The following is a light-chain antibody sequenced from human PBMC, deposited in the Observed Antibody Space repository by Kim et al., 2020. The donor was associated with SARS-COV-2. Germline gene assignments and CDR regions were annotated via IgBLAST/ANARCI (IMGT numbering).Light chain of an antibody. CDR2: AAS. CDR3: QQYGNSRWT. CDR1: QSVSSSY. Sequence: LSPGERASLSCRASQSVSSSYSAWYQQRPGQAPRLLIYAASNRATGIPDRFSGSGSGTDFTLTISRLEPEDFAVYYCQQYGNSRWTFGQGTKV. V-gene: IGKV3-20*01. J-gene: IGKJ1*01.